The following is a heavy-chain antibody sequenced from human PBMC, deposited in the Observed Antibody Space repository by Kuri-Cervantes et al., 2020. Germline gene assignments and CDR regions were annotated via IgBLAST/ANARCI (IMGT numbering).Heavy chain of an antibody. V-gene: IGHV1-2*02. CDR1: GYTFTGYY. CDR3: ARGTFDY. J-gene: IGHJ4*02. Sequence: ASLKVSCKASGYTFTGYYMLWVRHASGQGLEWMGWIIPNSGGTNYGQKFQGRVTMTRDTSISTAHMELSSLGSEDTAVYYCARGTFDYWGQGTLVTGSS. CDR2: IIPNSGGT.